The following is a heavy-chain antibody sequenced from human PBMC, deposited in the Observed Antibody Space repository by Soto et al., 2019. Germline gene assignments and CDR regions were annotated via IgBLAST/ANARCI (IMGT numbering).Heavy chain of an antibody. CDR2: IYYSGST. CDR3: ARVAISIENWFDP. CDR1: GGSISSYY. D-gene: IGHD3-9*01. J-gene: IGHJ5*02. Sequence: NPSETLSLTCTVSGGSISSYYWSWIRQPPGKGLEWIGYIYYSGSTNYNPSLKSRVTISVDTSKNQFSLKLSSVTAADTAVYYCARVAISIENWFDPWGQGTLVTVSS. V-gene: IGHV4-59*01.